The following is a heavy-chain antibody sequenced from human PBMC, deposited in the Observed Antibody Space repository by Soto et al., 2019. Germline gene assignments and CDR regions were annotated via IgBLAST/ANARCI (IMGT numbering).Heavy chain of an antibody. CDR1: GYTFTSYY. J-gene: IGHJ5*02. CDR2: INPSGGST. CDR3: ARDGGYCISTSCSSWFDP. Sequence: ASVKVSCKASGYTFTSYYMHWVRQAPGQGLEWMGIINPSGGSTSYAQKFQGRVTMTRDTSTSTVYMELSSLRSEDTAVYYCARDGGYCISTSCSSWFDPWGQGTLVTVSS. D-gene: IGHD2-2*01. V-gene: IGHV1-46*01.